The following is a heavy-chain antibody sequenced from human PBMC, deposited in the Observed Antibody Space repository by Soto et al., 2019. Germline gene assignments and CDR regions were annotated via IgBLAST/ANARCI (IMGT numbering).Heavy chain of an antibody. Sequence: QLQLQESGSGLVKPSQTLSLTCAVSGGSIPRGVYSWVWFRQPPGKGLERIGYIYHSGSTYYNPSLKHRVTISVDRSNNQFSLKLSSVTAADTAVYYCARVPGPWGQGTLVTVSS. CDR1: GGSIPRGVYS. D-gene: IGHD3-10*01. J-gene: IGHJ5*02. V-gene: IGHV4-30-2*01. CDR3: ARVPGP. CDR2: IYHSGST.